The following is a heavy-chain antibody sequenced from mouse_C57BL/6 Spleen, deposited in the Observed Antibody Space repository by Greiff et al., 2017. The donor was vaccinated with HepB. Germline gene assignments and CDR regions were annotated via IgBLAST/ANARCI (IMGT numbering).Heavy chain of an antibody. CDR3: ARERHEYYFDY. J-gene: IGHJ2*01. CDR2: ISYDGSN. CDR1: GYSITSGYY. V-gene: IGHV3-6*01. Sequence: ESGPGLVKPSQSLSLTCSVTGYSITSGYYWNWIRQFPGNKLEWMGYISYDGSNNYNPSLKNRISITRDTSKNQFFLTLNSVTTEDTATYYCARERHEYYFDYWGQGTTLTVSS.